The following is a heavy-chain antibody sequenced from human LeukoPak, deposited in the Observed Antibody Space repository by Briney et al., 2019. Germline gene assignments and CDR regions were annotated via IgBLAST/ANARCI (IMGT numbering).Heavy chain of an antibody. CDR3: ATLWFGELTDAFDI. V-gene: IGHV3-23*01. CDR2: ISGSGGST. Sequence: GGSLRLSCAASGFTFSTYAMTWVRQAPGKGLEWVSVISGSGGSTYYADSVKGRFTISRDNSKNTLYLQMNSLRAEDTAVYYCATLWFGELTDAFDIWGQGTMVTVSS. CDR1: GFTFSTYA. J-gene: IGHJ3*02. D-gene: IGHD3-10*01.